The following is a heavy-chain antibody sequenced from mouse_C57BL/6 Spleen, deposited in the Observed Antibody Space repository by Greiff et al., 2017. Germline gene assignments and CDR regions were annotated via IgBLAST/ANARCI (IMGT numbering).Heavy chain of an antibody. V-gene: IGHV5-9*01. Sequence: EVQLVESGGGLVKPGGSLKLSCAASGFTFSSYTMSWVRQTPEKRLEWVATISGGGSNTYYPDSVKGRFTIARDKAKNTLYLQMSSLRAEDTALYYSAREYYGSSSLDYWGQGTTLTVSS. J-gene: IGHJ2*01. CDR3: AREYYGSSSLDY. D-gene: IGHD1-1*01. CDR1: GFTFSSYT. CDR2: ISGGGSNT.